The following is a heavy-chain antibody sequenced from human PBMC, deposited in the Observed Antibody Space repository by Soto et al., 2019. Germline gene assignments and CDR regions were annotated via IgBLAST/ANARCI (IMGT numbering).Heavy chain of an antibody. CDR1: GYSFTTYN. CDR3: ARGSPIFGVVHLLGV. D-gene: IGHD3-3*01. J-gene: IGHJ6*02. V-gene: IGHV1-46*01. Sequence: GASVKVSCKASGYSFTTYNIHWVRQAPGQGLEWMGVVNPSSGSTSYAQKFQGRVTMTRDTSTSTVYMELSSLRSEDAAVYYCARGSPIFGVVHLLGVWGQGTTVTVSS. CDR2: VNPSSGST.